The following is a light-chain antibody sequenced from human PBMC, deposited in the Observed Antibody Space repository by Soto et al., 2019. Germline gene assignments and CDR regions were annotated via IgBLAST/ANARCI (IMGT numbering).Light chain of an antibody. CDR3: QHCDTSWP. V-gene: IGKV1-5*01. Sequence: DIQMAQSPSTLSASVGDRVTMACRAGRNIERWLAWYQQKPGKPPKLLIPNASTLGSGVPSRFSGSGSGTEFTLTISGLQPDDFATYYCQHCDTSWPFGQGTKVDI. CDR2: NAS. J-gene: IGKJ1*01. CDR1: RNIERW.